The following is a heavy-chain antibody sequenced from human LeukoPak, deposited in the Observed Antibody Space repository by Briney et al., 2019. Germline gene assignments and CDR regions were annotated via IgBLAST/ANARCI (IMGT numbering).Heavy chain of an antibody. V-gene: IGHV3-33*01. Sequence: PGRSLRLSCAASGFSFDTHGMHWVRQAPGKGLEWVAVTWYDGSKKYYADSVKGRFTISRDNAKNSLYLQMNSLRAEDTAVYYCARSGRGVDSFYFYMDVWGKGTTVTVSS. J-gene: IGHJ6*03. CDR2: TWYDGSKK. D-gene: IGHD3-10*01. CDR1: GFSFDTHG. CDR3: ARSGRGVDSFYFYMDV.